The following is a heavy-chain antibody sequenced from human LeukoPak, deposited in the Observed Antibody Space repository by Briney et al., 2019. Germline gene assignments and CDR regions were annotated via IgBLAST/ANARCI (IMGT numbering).Heavy chain of an antibody. CDR3: ARDRRGSSSGGP. Sequence: GASVKVSCKASAYTFTSYYMHWGRLAPGQGFEWMGTINPSGGSTRYAQKFQGRVTMTRDMSTSTVYMELSSLRSEDTAVYYCARDRRGSSSGGPWGQGTLVTVSS. J-gene: IGHJ5*02. D-gene: IGHD6-6*01. CDR1: AYTFTSYY. CDR2: INPSGGST. V-gene: IGHV1-46*01.